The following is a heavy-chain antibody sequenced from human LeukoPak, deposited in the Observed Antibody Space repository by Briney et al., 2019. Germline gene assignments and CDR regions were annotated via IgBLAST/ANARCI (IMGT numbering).Heavy chain of an antibody. CDR1: GFTFSSYW. CDR2: VNSDGSST. J-gene: IGHJ4*02. Sequence: GGSLRLSCAVSGFTFSSYWMHWVRQAPGKGLVWVSRVNSDGSSTTYADSVKGRFTISRDNAKNTLYLQMNSLRAEDTAVYYCGRIKRYSYDYWGQGTLVTVSS. D-gene: IGHD5-18*01. V-gene: IGHV3-74*01. CDR3: GRIKRYSYDY.